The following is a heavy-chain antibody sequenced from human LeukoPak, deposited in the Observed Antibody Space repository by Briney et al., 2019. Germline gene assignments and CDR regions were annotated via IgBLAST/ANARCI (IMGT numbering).Heavy chain of an antibody. Sequence: PSETLSLTCTVSGGSISSYYWSWIRQPAGKGLEWIGRIYTSGSTNYNPSLKSRVTMSVDTSKNQFSLKLSSVTAADTAVYYCARGSAGCSSTSCYKPYYYYYYGMDVWGQGTTVTVSS. CDR1: GGSISSYY. D-gene: IGHD2-2*01. V-gene: IGHV4-4*07. CDR2: IYTSGST. CDR3: ARGSAGCSSTSCYKPYYYYYYGMDV. J-gene: IGHJ6*02.